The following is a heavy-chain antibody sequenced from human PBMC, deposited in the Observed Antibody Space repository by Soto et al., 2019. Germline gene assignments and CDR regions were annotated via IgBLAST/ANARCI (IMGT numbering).Heavy chain of an antibody. CDR1: GFTFSSYA. CDR2: ISGSGGST. CDR3: AKVGSWVVPAAAFYYYYYGMDV. Sequence: TGGSLRLSCAASGFTFSSYAMSWVRQAPGKGLEWVSAISGSGGSTYYADSVKGRFTISRDNSKNTLYLQMNSLRAEDTAVYYCAKVGSWVVPAAAFYYYYYGMDVWGQGTTVTVSS. V-gene: IGHV3-23*01. J-gene: IGHJ6*02. D-gene: IGHD2-2*01.